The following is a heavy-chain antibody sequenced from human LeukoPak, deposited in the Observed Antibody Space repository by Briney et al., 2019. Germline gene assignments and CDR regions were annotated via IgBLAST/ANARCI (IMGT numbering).Heavy chain of an antibody. J-gene: IGHJ4*02. Sequence: GRSLRLSCAASGFTFSSYGMHWVRQAPGKGLEWVAVISYDGSNKYYADSVKGRFTISRDNSKNTLYLQMNSLRAEDTAVYYCAKDRSGSYTDYFDYWGQGTLVTVPS. CDR3: AKDRSGSYTDYFDY. CDR2: ISYDGSNK. CDR1: GFTFSSYG. V-gene: IGHV3-30*18. D-gene: IGHD1-26*01.